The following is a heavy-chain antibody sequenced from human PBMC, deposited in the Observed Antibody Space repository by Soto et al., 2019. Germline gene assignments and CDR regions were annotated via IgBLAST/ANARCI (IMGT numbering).Heavy chain of an antibody. Sequence: KPSETLSLTCTVSGDSVSSASFYWIWIRQAPGKGLEWIGFIYFSGSTNYNPSLKSRVTMSLDTSKNQFSLKLRSVTPADTAVYFRARVNSGRNWFDPWGQGTLVTVS. CDR3: ARVNSGRNWFDP. CDR2: IYFSGST. D-gene: IGHD6-19*01. CDR1: GDSVSSASFY. J-gene: IGHJ5*02. V-gene: IGHV4-61*01.